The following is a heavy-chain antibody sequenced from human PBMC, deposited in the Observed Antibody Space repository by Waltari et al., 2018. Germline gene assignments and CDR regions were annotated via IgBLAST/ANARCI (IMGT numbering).Heavy chain of an antibody. CDR1: GFSFNNFG. D-gene: IGHD4-17*01. CDR3: AKDGDYSVPGYDAFDV. Sequence: QMQLVEFGGGVVQPGGSLRLSCAASGFSFNNFGMHWVRQAPGKGLGWVGFIRYDGINKYYADSLEGRFTVSRDNSKNILYLQLNSLRPDDTALYFCAKDGDYSVPGYDAFDVWGQGTVVTVSA. CDR2: IRYDGINK. J-gene: IGHJ3*01. V-gene: IGHV3-30*02.